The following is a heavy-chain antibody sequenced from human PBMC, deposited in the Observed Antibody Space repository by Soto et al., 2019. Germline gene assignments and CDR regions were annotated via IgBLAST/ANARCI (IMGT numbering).Heavy chain of an antibody. J-gene: IGHJ4*02. CDR1: GGTFSSYA. Sequence: SVKVSCKASGGTFSSYAISWVRQAPGQGLEWMGGIIPIFGTANYAQKFQGRVTITADESTSTAYMELSSLRSEDTAVYYCARVEDYYDSSVSFRPLDWGQETLVTVSS. CDR2: IIPIFGTA. CDR3: ARVEDYYDSSVSFRPLD. D-gene: IGHD3-22*01. V-gene: IGHV1-69*13.